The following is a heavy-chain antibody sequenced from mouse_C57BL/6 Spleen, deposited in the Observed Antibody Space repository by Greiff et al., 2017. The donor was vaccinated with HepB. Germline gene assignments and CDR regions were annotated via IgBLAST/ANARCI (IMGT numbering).Heavy chain of an antibody. CDR1: GYAFSSSW. CDR3: ASSDYDNDAMDY. CDR2: IYPGDGDT. D-gene: IGHD2-4*01. J-gene: IGHJ4*01. Sequence: VQLQQSGPELVKPGASVKISCKASGYAFSSSWMNWVKQRPGKGLEWIGRIYPGDGDTNYNGKFKGKATLTADKSSSTAYMQLSSLTSEDSAVSFCASSDYDNDAMDYWGQGTSVTVSS. V-gene: IGHV1-82*01.